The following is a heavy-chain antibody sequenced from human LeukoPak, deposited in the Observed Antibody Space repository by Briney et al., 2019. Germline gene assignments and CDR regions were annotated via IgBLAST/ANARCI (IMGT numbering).Heavy chain of an antibody. Sequence: GGSLRLSCAASGFTFSDYYMSWIRQAPGKGLEWVSAISGSGGSTYYADSVKGRFTISRDNSKNTLYLQMNSLRAEDTAVYYCAKEEGAHHGGSDYWGQGTLVTVSS. J-gene: IGHJ4*02. D-gene: IGHD2-15*01. V-gene: IGHV3-23*01. CDR1: GFTFSDYY. CDR2: ISGSGGST. CDR3: AKEEGAHHGGSDY.